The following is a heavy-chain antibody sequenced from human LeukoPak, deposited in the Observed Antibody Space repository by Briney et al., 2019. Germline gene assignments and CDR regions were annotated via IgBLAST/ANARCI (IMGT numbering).Heavy chain of an antibody. J-gene: IGHJ4*02. Sequence: GGSLRLSCAASGFTFSSYAMSWVRQAPGKGLEWVSAISGSGGSTYYADSVKGRFTISRDNSKNTLYLQMNSLRAEDTAVYYCARDPGYGDYGPPRYWGQGTLVTVSS. D-gene: IGHD4-17*01. CDR3: ARDPGYGDYGPPRY. V-gene: IGHV3-23*01. CDR2: ISGSGGST. CDR1: GFTFSSYA.